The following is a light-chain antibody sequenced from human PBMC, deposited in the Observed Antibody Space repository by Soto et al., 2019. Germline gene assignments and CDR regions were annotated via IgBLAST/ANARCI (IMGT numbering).Light chain of an antibody. Sequence: QSVLTQPASVSGSPGQSITISCTGTSSDVGAYNYLSWYQQHPGKAPKLMIYDVSNRPSGVSNRFSGSKSGNTASLTISGLQAEDEADYYCSSYTSSSTVVFGGGTKLTVL. CDR1: SSDVGAYNY. CDR2: DVS. J-gene: IGLJ2*01. CDR3: SSYTSSSTVV. V-gene: IGLV2-14*01.